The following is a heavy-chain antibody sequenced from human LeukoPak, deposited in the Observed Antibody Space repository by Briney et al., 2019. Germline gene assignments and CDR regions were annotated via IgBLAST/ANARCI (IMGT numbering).Heavy chain of an antibody. CDR3: ARVKDRSFEDGRCFDP. J-gene: IGHJ5*02. D-gene: IGHD1-26*01. CDR2: INPNSGGT. Sequence: GASVKVSCKASGYTFTGYYMHWVRQAPGQGLEWMGWINPNSGGTNYAQKFQGRVTMTRDTSISTAYMELSRLRSDDTAVYYCARVKDRSFEDGRCFDPWGQGTLVTVSS. CDR1: GYTFTGYY. V-gene: IGHV1-2*02.